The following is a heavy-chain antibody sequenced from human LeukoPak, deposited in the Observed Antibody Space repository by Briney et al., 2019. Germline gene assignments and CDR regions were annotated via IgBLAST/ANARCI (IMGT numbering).Heavy chain of an antibody. CDR2: INHSGST. CDR3: ARHQWDVLRYFGNTHAHAEYFQH. D-gene: IGHD3-9*01. V-gene: IGHV4-34*01. CDR1: GGSFSGYY. Sequence: SETLSLTCAVYGGSFSGYYWSWIRQPPGKGLEWIGEINHSGSTNYNPSLKSRVTISVDTSKNQFSLKLSSVTAADTAVYHCARHQWDVLRYFGNTHAHAEYFQHWGQGTLVTVSS. J-gene: IGHJ1*01.